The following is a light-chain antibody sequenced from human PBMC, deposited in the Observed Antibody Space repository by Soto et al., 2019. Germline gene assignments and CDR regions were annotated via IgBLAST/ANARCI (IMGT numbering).Light chain of an antibody. Sequence: DIQMTQSPSTLSASVGDRVTITCRASQSISSWLAWYQQKPGKAPKVLIYDASNLESGVPSRFSGTGSGTEFTLTISSLQPVDFATYYCQHYNSYPWTFGQGTKVEIK. J-gene: IGKJ1*01. CDR1: QSISSW. CDR2: DAS. V-gene: IGKV1-5*01. CDR3: QHYNSYPWT.